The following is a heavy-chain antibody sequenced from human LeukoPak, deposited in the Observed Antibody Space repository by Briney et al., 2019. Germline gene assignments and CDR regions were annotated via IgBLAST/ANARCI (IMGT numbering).Heavy chain of an antibody. J-gene: IGHJ4*02. Sequence: PGGSLRLSCAASGFTFSSYGMSWVRQAPGKGLEWVSAISGSGAATYHADSVKGRFTFSRDNSKDTLYLQMNGLRAEATAVYYCAKGEPYITSSPGFDCWGQGTLVTVTS. CDR1: GFTFSSYG. CDR3: AKGEPYITSSPGFDC. D-gene: IGHD6-6*01. V-gene: IGHV3-23*01. CDR2: ISGSGAAT.